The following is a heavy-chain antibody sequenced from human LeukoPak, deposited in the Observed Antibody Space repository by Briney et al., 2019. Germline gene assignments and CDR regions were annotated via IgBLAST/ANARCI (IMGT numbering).Heavy chain of an antibody. CDR2: INHSGST. J-gene: IGHJ6*02. Sequence: SETLSLTRAVYGGSFSGYYWSWIRQPPGKGLEWIGEINHSGSTNYNPSLKSRVTISVDTSKNQFSLKLSSVTAADTAVYYCARGYCSGGSCYLDPWGQGTTVTVSS. V-gene: IGHV4-34*01. D-gene: IGHD2-15*01. CDR3: ARGYCSGGSCYLDP. CDR1: GGSFSGYY.